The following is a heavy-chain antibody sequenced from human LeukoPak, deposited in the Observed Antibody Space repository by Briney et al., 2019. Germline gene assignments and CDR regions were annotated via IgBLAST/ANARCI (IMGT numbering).Heavy chain of an antibody. Sequence: SETLSLTCTVSGGSISSYYWSWIRQPAGKGLEWIGRIYISGSTNYNPSLKSRVTMSVDTSKNQFSLKLSSVTAADTAVYYCARVPPDYNDLHDALDLWGQGTVVTVSS. V-gene: IGHV4-4*07. D-gene: IGHD4-17*01. CDR1: GGSISSYY. J-gene: IGHJ3*01. CDR3: ARVPPDYNDLHDALDL. CDR2: IYISGST.